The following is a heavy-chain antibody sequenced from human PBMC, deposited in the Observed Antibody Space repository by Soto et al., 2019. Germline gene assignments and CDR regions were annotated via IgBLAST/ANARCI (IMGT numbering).Heavy chain of an antibody. J-gene: IGHJ6*02. CDR1: AGFLSAYY. Sequence: SETLSLTCAVYAGFLSAYYRILIRLPPGKKLEWMGEINYDGSTNYNPSLECRLTISVATSKKYFSLELSSVAAAHTAVYYWAGGGIAAAGTSLVILPRGPHYCSYGMDVWGQGSTVTVS. CDR3: AGGGIAAAGTSLVILPRGPHYCSYGMDV. CDR2: INYDGST. V-gene: IGHV4-34*01. D-gene: IGHD6-13*01.